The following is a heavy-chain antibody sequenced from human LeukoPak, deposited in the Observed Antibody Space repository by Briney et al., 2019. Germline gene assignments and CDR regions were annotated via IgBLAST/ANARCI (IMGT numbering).Heavy chain of an antibody. V-gene: IGHV4-4*02. J-gene: IGHJ4*02. CDR1: GGSISSSNW. D-gene: IGHD1-14*01. CDR2: IYHSGST. CDR3: ARSRGIMSDSTLDY. Sequence: PSETLSLTCAVSGGSISSSNWWSWVRQPPGKGLEWIGEIYHSGSTNYNPSLKSRVTISVDKSKNQFSLKLSSVTAADTAVYYCARSRGIMSDSTLDYWGQGTLVTVSS.